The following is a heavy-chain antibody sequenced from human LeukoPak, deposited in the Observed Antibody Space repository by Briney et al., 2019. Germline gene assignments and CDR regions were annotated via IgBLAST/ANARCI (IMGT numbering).Heavy chain of an antibody. D-gene: IGHD3-22*01. Sequence: GRSLRLSCAASAFTFDDYAMHLVRQAPGKGLEWVSGISWNSGSIGYADSVKGRFTISRDNAKNSLYLQMNSLRAEDTALYYCAKDLGNYYDSSGSGGDYFDYWGQGTLVTVSS. J-gene: IGHJ4*02. CDR2: ISWNSGSI. CDR1: AFTFDDYA. CDR3: AKDLGNYYDSSGSGGDYFDY. V-gene: IGHV3-9*01.